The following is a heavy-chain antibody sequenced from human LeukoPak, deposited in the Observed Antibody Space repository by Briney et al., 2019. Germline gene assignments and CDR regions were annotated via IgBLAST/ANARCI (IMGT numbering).Heavy chain of an antibody. CDR3: AREMYYDSSGYYHDAFDI. Sequence: GGSLRLSCAASGFTFDDYGMSWVRQAPGKGLEWVSGINWNGGSTGYADSVKGRFTISRDNAKNSPYLQMNSLRAEDTALYYCAREMYYDSSGYYHDAFDIWGQGTMVTVSS. V-gene: IGHV3-20*04. CDR2: INWNGGST. CDR1: GFTFDDYG. D-gene: IGHD3-22*01. J-gene: IGHJ3*02.